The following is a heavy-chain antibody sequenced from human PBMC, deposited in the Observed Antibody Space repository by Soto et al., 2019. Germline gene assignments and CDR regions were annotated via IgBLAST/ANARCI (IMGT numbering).Heavy chain of an antibody. CDR1: GYTFTSYA. Sequence: GASVKVSCEACGYTFTSYAIHWVRQAPGQRLEWMGWINAGNGNTKYSQKFQGRVTSTRDTSASTAYMELSSLRSEDTAVYYCARGLPIVADYWGQGTLVTVSS. CDR3: ARGLPIVADY. J-gene: IGHJ4*02. V-gene: IGHV1-3*01. CDR2: INAGNGNT. D-gene: IGHD3-22*01.